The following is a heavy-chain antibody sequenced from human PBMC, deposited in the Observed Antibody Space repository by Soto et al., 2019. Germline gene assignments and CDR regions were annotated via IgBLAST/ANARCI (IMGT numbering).Heavy chain of an antibody. D-gene: IGHD2-15*01. J-gene: IGHJ3*02. CDR1: GFTFSSYG. CDR2: IWYDGSNK. CDR3: ARDGGHGDAFDI. V-gene: IGHV3-33*01. Sequence: GGSLRLSCAASGFTFSSYGMHWVRQAPGKGLEWVAVIWYDGSNKYYADSVKGRFTISRDNSKNTLYLQMNSLRAEDTAVYYCARDGGHGDAFDIWGQGTMVTVSS.